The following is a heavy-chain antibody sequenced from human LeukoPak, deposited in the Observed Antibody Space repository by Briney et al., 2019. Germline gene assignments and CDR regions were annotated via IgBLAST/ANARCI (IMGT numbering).Heavy chain of an antibody. CDR3: ASSGSYPGGIDY. D-gene: IGHD1-26*01. CDR1: GFTFSSYA. V-gene: IGHV3-11*01. CDR2: IFSSGSTI. J-gene: IGHJ4*02. Sequence: GGSLTLSCAASGFTFSSYAMSWIRQAPGKGVAWVVYIFSSGSTIYYAPSVKGRFTITRDNAKILLYLQMSSLRGEGTAVYYGASSGSYPGGIDYWGQGTLVTVSS.